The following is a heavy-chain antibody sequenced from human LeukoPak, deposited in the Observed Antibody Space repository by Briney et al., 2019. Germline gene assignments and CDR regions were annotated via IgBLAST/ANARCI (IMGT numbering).Heavy chain of an antibody. J-gene: IGHJ4*02. CDR3: ARGERDFDY. CDR1: VLTFSDSA. V-gene: IGHV3-49*04. Sequence: GRSLRLSCTFSVLTFSDSAVTWVRQAPGKGLEWIGCTRSKVYGGTTEYAASVKGRITISRDESKSIAYLQMDSLTTEDTAVYFCARGERDFDYWGQGTLVTVSS. D-gene: IGHD3-16*01. CDR2: TRSKVYGGTT.